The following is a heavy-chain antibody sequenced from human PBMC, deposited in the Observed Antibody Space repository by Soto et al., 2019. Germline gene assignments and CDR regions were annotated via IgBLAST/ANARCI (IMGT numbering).Heavy chain of an antibody. D-gene: IGHD3-16*01. Sequence: QVQLVESGGGVVQPGTSLRLSCVGSGFTFRSDVIHWVRQAPGKGLEWVALTSYDGSNKDYDDSVKGRFTISRDNSRNTVDLQMDSLRLEDTALYYCARWGTTGGLDVWGHGTLVSVSS. J-gene: IGHJ4*01. CDR3: ARWGTTGGLDV. CDR1: GFTFRSDV. V-gene: IGHV3-30*14. CDR2: TSYDGSNK.